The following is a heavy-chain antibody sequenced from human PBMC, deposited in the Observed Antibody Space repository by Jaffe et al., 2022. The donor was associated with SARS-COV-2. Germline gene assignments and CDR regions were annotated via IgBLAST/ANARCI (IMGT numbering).Heavy chain of an antibody. CDR1: GGSISSDRW. CDR3: ARDGGGYAYGDY. D-gene: IGHD3-16*01. J-gene: IGHJ4*02. CDR2: IHHSGST. Sequence: QVQLQESGPGLVKPSGTLSLTCAVSGGSISSDRWWSWVRQSPGKGLEWIGKIHHSGSTIYNPSLQSRVTISVDKSKNQFSLNLSFVTAADTAVYYCARDGGGYAYGDYWGQGTLVTVSA. V-gene: IGHV4-4*02.